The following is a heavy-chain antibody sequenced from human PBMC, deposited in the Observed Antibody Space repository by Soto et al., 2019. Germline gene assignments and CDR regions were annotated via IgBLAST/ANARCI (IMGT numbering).Heavy chain of an antibody. V-gene: IGHV3-23*01. CDR1: GFTCSSYD. D-gene: IGHD2-8*02. CDR3: AKATATGGGAFHI. CDR2: ILVGGST. Sequence: GGSLRLSCAASGFTCSSYDMSWVRQAPGKGLEWVSTILVGGSTHYPDSVKGRFTISRDNSKNTLFLQMNSLTAGDTAVYYCAKATATGGGAFHICGQGTMVTVSS. J-gene: IGHJ3*02.